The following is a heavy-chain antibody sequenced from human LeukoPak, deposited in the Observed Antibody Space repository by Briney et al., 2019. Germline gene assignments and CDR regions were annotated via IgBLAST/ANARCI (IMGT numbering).Heavy chain of an antibody. CDR3: ARGPHNYDFWSGYYTGRWFDP. Sequence: PGGSLRLSCAASGFIVSSNYMSWVRQAPGKGLEWVSAIYSGGSTNYADSVKGRFTISRDNSKNTLYLQMNSLRAEDTAVYYCARGPHNYDFWSGYYTGRWFDPWGQGTLVTVSS. CDR1: GFIVSSNY. CDR2: IYSGGST. D-gene: IGHD3-3*01. V-gene: IGHV3-53*01. J-gene: IGHJ5*02.